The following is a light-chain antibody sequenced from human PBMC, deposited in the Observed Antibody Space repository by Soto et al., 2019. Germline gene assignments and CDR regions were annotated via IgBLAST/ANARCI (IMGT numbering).Light chain of an antibody. Sequence: EIVMTQSPAILSVSPGERATLSCRASQSVSSDLAWYQQKPGQPPRLLIYAASTGATGIPARFSGSGSGTEFTLTITSLQSEDFVVYYCQKYKKWPFTFGGGTKVEIK. CDR3: QKYKKWPFT. V-gene: IGKV3D-15*01. CDR1: QSVSSD. CDR2: AAS. J-gene: IGKJ4*01.